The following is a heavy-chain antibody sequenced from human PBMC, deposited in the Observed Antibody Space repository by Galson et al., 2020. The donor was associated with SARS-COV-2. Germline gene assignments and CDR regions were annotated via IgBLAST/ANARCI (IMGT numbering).Heavy chain of an antibody. CDR2: IWYDGKKK. CDR1: GFTYSRYG. Sequence: GGSLRLSCAASGFTYSRYGMHWVRQAPGKGLEWVAVIWYDGKKKYYADSVKGRFTISRDNSKNTLYLQMNTLRAEDTAVYYCARDNFGYDYGPGGFDIWGQGTMVIVSS. CDR3: ARDNFGYDYGPGGFDI. V-gene: IGHV3-33*01. J-gene: IGHJ3*02. D-gene: IGHD4-17*01.